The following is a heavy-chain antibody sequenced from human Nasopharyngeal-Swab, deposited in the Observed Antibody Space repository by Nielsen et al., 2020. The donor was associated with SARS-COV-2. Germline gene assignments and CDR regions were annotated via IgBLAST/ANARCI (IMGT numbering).Heavy chain of an antibody. Sequence: SETLSLTCTVSGGSISSYYWSWIRQPPGKGLEWIGYIYYSGSTNYNPSLKSRVTISVDTSKNQFSLKLSSVTAADTAVYYCARDTGFRELDYWGQGTLVTVS. CDR2: IYYSGST. CDR3: ARDTGFRELDY. CDR1: GGSISSYY. V-gene: IGHV4-59*01. D-gene: IGHD3-10*01. J-gene: IGHJ4*02.